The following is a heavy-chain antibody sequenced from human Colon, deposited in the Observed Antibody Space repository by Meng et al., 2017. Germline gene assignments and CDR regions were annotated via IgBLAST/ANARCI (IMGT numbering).Heavy chain of an antibody. Sequence: SETLSLTCTVSGYSISSGYYWGWIRQPPGKGLEWIGSIYHSGSTYYNPSLKSRVTISVDTSKNQFSLKLSSVTAADTAVYYCARAMVRGVSAFDIWGQGKMV. J-gene: IGHJ3*02. V-gene: IGHV4-38-2*02. CDR1: GYSISSGYY. CDR3: ARAMVRGVSAFDI. CDR2: IYHSGST. D-gene: IGHD3-10*01.